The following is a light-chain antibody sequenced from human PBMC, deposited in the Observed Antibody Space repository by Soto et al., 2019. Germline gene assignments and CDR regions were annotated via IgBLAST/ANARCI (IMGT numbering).Light chain of an antibody. CDR1: QSVSSN. CDR2: GAS. Sequence: EILLTESAGTLSLSPGERATLSCRASQSVSSNLAWYQQKPGQSPRLLIYGASTRATGIPARFSGSGSGTEFTLTISSLQSEDFAVYYCQQYNNWPPITFGQGTRLE. CDR3: QQYNNWPPIT. J-gene: IGKJ5*01. V-gene: IGKV3-15*01.